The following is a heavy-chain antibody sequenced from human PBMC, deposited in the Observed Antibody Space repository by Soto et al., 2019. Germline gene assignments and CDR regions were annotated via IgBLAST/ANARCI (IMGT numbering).Heavy chain of an antibody. J-gene: IGHJ4*02. D-gene: IGHD6-19*01. V-gene: IGHV4-59*08. CDR3: ARGFAIGWYTYFFDL. CDR2: LYYTGST. CDR1: GASISGYH. Sequence: SETLSLTCTVSGASISGYHWGWIRQPPGKGLEWIGYLYYTGSTHYNPSLKSRVTMSVDTSKNQFSLKLNSVTAADTAVYYCARGFAIGWYTYFFDLWGQGPLVTVSS.